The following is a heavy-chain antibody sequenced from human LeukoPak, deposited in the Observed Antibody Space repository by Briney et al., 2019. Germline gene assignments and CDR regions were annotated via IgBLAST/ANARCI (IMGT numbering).Heavy chain of an antibody. J-gene: IGHJ6*03. V-gene: IGHV3-74*01. Sequence: GGSLRLSCAASGFTFSTYWMHWVRQGPGKGLVWVSRINGDGSTTHYADSVKGRFTISRDNSKNTLYLQMNSLRAEDTAVYYCARDATGRYDFWSGYYYYYYYMDVWGKGTTVTVSS. D-gene: IGHD3-3*01. CDR2: INGDGSTT. CDR3: ARDATGRYDFWSGYYYYYYYMDV. CDR1: GFTFSTYW.